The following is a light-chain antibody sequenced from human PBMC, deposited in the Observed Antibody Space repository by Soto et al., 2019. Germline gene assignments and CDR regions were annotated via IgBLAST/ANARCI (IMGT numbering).Light chain of an antibody. V-gene: IGLV4-69*01. Sequence: QPVLTQSPSASASLGASVKFTCTLSSGHSSYAIAWHQQQPEKGPRYLMKLNSDGSHSKGDGIPDRFSGSSSGSERYLTISSLQSEDEADYYCQTWDTGSVVFGGGTKLTVL. CDR3: QTWDTGSVV. CDR2: LNSDGSH. CDR1: SGHSSYA. J-gene: IGLJ2*01.